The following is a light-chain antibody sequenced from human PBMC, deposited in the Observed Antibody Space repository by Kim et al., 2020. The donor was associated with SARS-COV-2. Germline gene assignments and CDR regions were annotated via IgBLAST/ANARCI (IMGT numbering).Light chain of an antibody. V-gene: IGKV3-20*01. Sequence: EIVLTQSTDTLSLSTGERATLSCRASQILSSASLAWYQQKPGQAPRLLIHSASTRALGFPDRFTGSGSGTDFTLTISRVEPEDFAVYYCQQYDSSPTIAFGQGTRLEIK. CDR1: QILSSAS. CDR3: QQYDSSPTIA. J-gene: IGKJ5*01. CDR2: SAS.